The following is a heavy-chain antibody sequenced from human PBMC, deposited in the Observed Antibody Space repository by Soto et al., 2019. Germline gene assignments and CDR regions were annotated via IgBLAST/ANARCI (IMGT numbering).Heavy chain of an antibody. Sequence: QVQLVQSGAEVKKPGSSVKVSCKASGGTFSSYAISWVRQAPGQGLEWMGGIIPIFGTANYAQKFQGRVTITADESTSPAYMELSSLRSEDTAVYYCARDGQDSSGYYYYYYGMDVWGQGTTVTVSS. J-gene: IGHJ6*02. V-gene: IGHV1-69*01. D-gene: IGHD3-22*01. CDR3: ARDGQDSSGYYYYYYGMDV. CDR1: GGTFSSYA. CDR2: IIPIFGTA.